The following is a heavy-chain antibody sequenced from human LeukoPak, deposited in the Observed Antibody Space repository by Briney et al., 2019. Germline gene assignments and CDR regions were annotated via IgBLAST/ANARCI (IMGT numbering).Heavy chain of an antibody. V-gene: IGHV1-2*02. CDR3: ARDGSITMVRVSYYYHMDV. J-gene: IGHJ6*03. CDR1: GYTFTGYY. Sequence: ASVKLSCKVSGYTFTGYYMDWVRHAPGQGLEWMGWINPNSGGTNYAQKFQGRVTMTRDTSISTAYMELSRLRSDDTAVYYCARDGSITMVRVSYYYHMDVWGKGTTVTVSS. D-gene: IGHD3-10*01. CDR2: INPNSGGT.